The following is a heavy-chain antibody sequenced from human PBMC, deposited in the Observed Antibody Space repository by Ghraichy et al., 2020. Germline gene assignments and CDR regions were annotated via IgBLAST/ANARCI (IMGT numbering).Heavy chain of an antibody. V-gene: IGHV3-21*01. Sequence: GGSLRLSCTASGFTFSNYSMNWVRQAPGKGLEWVSSITSSGSYIYYADSVKGRFTISRDNAKNSLYLQMNSLRAEDTAVYYCARDTYYYDSSGYYFPYWYFDLWGRGPLVTVSS. J-gene: IGHJ2*01. D-gene: IGHD3-22*01. CDR1: GFTFSNYS. CDR2: ITSSGSYI. CDR3: ARDTYYYDSSGYYFPYWYFDL.